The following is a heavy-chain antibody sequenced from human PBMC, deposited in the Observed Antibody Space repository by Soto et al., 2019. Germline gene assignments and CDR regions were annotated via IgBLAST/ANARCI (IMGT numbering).Heavy chain of an antibody. CDR1: GGSLSDYY. J-gene: IGHJ5*02. CDR3: ARGGIAARKGRWFDP. D-gene: IGHD6-6*01. Sequence: PSETLSLTCTVSGGSLSDYYWTWIRQPPGKGLEWIGYIHYSGSTNYNPSLKSRVTISVDTSKNQSSLKLRSVTAADTAMYHCARGGIAARKGRWFDPWGQGAPVTVS. CDR2: IHYSGST. V-gene: IGHV4-59*01.